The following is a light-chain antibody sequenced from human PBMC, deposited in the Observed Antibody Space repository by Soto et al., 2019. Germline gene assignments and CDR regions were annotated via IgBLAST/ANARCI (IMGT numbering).Light chain of an antibody. Sequence: IQMPLSSSTLSASVGDSVTITCRASQSIHCWLAWYQQKPWEARNPLIYDASSLKSGVPARFSGSGSGTEFTLNISSLQPDDFATYYCQQYNSYSTFGQGTRLEI. J-gene: IGKJ5*01. V-gene: IGKV1-5*01. CDR3: QQYNSYST. CDR1: QSIHCW. CDR2: DAS.